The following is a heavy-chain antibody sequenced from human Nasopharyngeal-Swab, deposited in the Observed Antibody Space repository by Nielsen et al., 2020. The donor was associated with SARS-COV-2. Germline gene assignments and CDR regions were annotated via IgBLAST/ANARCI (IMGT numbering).Heavy chain of an antibody. CDR3: ARDAGSGNFFDY. CDR1: GGTFSSYA. J-gene: IGHJ4*02. D-gene: IGHD3-10*01. V-gene: IGHV1-18*01. Sequence: ASVKVSCKASGGTFSSYAISWVRQAPGQGLEWMGWISTYDGDTNYAQKFQGRVTMTTDTSTSTAYMELRSLRSDDTAVYYCARDAGSGNFFDYWGQGTLVTVSS. CDR2: ISTYDGDT.